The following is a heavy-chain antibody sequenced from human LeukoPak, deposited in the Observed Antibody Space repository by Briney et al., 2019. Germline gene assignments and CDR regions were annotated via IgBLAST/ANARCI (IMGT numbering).Heavy chain of an antibody. CDR3: ATPRDSSGYLSSFDY. V-gene: IGHV1-2*02. D-gene: IGHD3-22*01. Sequence: ASVKVSCKASGYTFTGHYVHWVRQAPGQGCESMGWTNPNSGDTNYAQKFQGRVTMTRDTSISTAYMELSRLRSDDTAVYSCATPRDSSGYLSSFDYWGQGTLVTVSS. CDR2: TNPNSGDT. CDR1: GYTFTGHY. J-gene: IGHJ4*02.